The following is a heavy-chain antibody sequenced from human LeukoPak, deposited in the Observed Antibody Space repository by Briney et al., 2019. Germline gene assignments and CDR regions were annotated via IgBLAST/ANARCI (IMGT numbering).Heavy chain of an antibody. J-gene: IGHJ3*02. Sequence: PSETLSLTCAVSGYSISSGYYWGWIRQPPGKGLEWIGSIYHSGSTYYNPSLKSRVTISVDTSKNQFSLKLSSVTAADTAVYYCARDISSGWYRAFDIWGQGTMVTVSS. CDR1: GYSISSGYY. CDR3: ARDISSGWYRAFDI. D-gene: IGHD6-19*01. CDR2: IYHSGST. V-gene: IGHV4-38-2*02.